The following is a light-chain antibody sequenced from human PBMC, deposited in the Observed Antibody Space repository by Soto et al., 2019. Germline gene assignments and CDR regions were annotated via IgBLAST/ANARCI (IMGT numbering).Light chain of an antibody. J-gene: IGKJ3*01. Sequence: MVMTQSPATLSVSPGEKATLSCRAIQSVSTKLAWYQQKPGQAPRLLIYGASTRATGIPARFSGSGSGTEFTLTISSLQSEDFAVYYCQQYNNWPYTFGPGTRVDIK. CDR3: QQYNNWPYT. V-gene: IGKV3D-15*01. CDR2: GAS. CDR1: QSVSTK.